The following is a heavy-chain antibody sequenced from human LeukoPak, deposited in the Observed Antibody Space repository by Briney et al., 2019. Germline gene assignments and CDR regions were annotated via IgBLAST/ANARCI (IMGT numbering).Heavy chain of an antibody. CDR3: ARDRYCVSTNCPYDC. J-gene: IGHJ4*02. D-gene: IGHD2-2*01. CDR1: GFTSSDYT. V-gene: IGHV3-23*01. CDR2: ISVSDDST. Sequence: GGTLRLSCAASGFTSSDYTMNWVRQSPGKGLEWVSGISVSDDSTYYADSVKGRFTISRDKSNNVLHLQMNSLRAEDTAVYYCARDRYCVSTNCPYDCWGQGTPVTVSS.